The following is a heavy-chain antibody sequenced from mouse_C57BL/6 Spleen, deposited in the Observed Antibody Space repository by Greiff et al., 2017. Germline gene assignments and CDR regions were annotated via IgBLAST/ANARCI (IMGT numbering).Heavy chain of an antibody. V-gene: IGHV1-82*01. Sequence: QVQLQQSGPELVKPGASVKISCKASGYAFSSSWMNWVKQRPGKGLEWIGRIYPGDGDTNYNGKFKGKATLTADKSSSTAYMQLSSLTSEDSAVYFCARGRDYCGSWYFDYWGQGTTLTVSS. CDR3: ARGRDYCGSWYFDY. CDR2: IYPGDGDT. J-gene: IGHJ2*01. D-gene: IGHD1-1*01. CDR1: GYAFSSSW.